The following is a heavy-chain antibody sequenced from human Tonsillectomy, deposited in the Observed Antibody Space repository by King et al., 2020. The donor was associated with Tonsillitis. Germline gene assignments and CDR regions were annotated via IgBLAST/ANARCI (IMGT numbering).Heavy chain of an antibody. CDR1: GGSISSYY. CDR2: IHYSGST. CDR3: ARTSSYFDY. V-gene: IGHV4-59*01. Sequence: QLQESGPGLVKPSETLSLTCTVSGGSISSYYWSWIRQPPGKGLEWIGYIHYSGSTNYNPSLKSRVTLSVDTSKNQFSLRLSSVTAADTAVYYCARTSSYFDYWGQGTLVTVSS. J-gene: IGHJ4*02.